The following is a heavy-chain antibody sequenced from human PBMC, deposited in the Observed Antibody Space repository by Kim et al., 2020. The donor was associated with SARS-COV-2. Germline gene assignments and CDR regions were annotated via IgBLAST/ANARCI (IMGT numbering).Heavy chain of an antibody. J-gene: IGHJ6*02. CDR2: ISYDGSNK. V-gene: IGHV3-30*18. D-gene: IGHD6-13*01. Sequence: GGSLRLSCAASGFTFSSYGMHWVRQAPGKGLEWVAVISYDGSNKYYADSVKGRFTISRDNSKNTLYLQMNSLRAEDTAVYYCAKDIAAAGTSSAPHQYYYYYYGMDVWGQGTTVTVSS. CDR1: GFTFSSYG. CDR3: AKDIAAAGTSSAPHQYYYYYYGMDV.